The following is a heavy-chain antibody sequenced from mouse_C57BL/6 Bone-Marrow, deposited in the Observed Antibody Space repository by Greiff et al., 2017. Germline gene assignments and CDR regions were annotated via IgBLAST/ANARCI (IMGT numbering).Heavy chain of an antibody. J-gene: IGHJ3*01. CDR3: ARHKIYSNYEGFAY. D-gene: IGHD2-5*01. CDR2: ISSGGSYT. CDR1: GFTFSSYG. V-gene: IGHV5-6*01. Sequence: EVQRVESGGDLVKPGGSLKLSCAASGFTFSSYGMSWVRQTPDKRLEWVATISSGGSYTYYPDSVKGRFTISRDNAKNTLYLQKRSLKSEDTAMYYRARHKIYSNYEGFAYWGQGTLVTVSA.